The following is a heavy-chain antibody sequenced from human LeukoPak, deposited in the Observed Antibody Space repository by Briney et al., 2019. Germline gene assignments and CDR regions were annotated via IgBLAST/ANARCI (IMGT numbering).Heavy chain of an antibody. Sequence: GGSLRLSCVASGFTFKTYAMSWVRQAPGKGLEWVSSIRSNGDSTYYAESVKGRFTISRDNSKNTVYLQMNSLRADDTAVYFCARGSNSGYDYNYYYGMDVWGQGTTVTVSS. CDR3: ARGSNSGYDYNYYYGMDV. V-gene: IGHV3-23*01. D-gene: IGHD5-12*01. CDR1: GFTFKTYA. J-gene: IGHJ6*02. CDR2: IRSNGDST.